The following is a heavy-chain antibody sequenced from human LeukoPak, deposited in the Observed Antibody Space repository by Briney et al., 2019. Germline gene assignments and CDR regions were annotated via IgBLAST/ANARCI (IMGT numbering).Heavy chain of an antibody. CDR1: GYTFTSYA. CDR2: INTNTGNP. J-gene: IGHJ5*02. Sequence: ASVKVSCKASGYTFTSYAMNWVRQAPGQGLEWMGWINTNTGNPTYAQGFTGRFVFSLDTSVSTAYLQISSLKAEDTAVYYCARDQMSDFWSALPLPNWFDPWGQEPWSPSPQ. V-gene: IGHV7-4-1*02. D-gene: IGHD3-3*01. CDR3: ARDQMSDFWSALPLPNWFDP.